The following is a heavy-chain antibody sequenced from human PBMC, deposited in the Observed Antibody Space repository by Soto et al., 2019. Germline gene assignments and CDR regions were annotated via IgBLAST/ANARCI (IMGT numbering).Heavy chain of an antibody. CDR3: ARGYYDSSGYYWVFDY. J-gene: IGHJ4*02. D-gene: IGHD3-22*01. V-gene: IGHV3-48*01. CDR1: GFTFSSYS. Sequence: GGSLRLSCAASGFTFSSYSMNWVRQAPGKGLEWVSYISSSSSAIYYADSVKGRFTISRDNAKNSLYLQMNSLRAEDTAVYYCARGYYDSSGYYWVFDYWGQGTLVTVSS. CDR2: ISSSSSAI.